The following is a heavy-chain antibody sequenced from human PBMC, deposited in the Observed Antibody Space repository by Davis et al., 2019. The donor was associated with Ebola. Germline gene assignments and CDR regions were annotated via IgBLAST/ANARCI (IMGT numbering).Heavy chain of an antibody. D-gene: IGHD3-16*01. Sequence: ASVKVSCKASGYTFTSYDINWVRQATGQGLEWMGWINPNSGGTNYAQKFQGRVTMTRDTSISTAYMELSRLRSDDTAVYYCARGYDYVWGTERLSYFDYWGQGTLVTVSS. J-gene: IGHJ4*02. V-gene: IGHV1-2*02. CDR1: GYTFTSYD. CDR2: INPNSGGT. CDR3: ARGYDYVWGTERLSYFDY.